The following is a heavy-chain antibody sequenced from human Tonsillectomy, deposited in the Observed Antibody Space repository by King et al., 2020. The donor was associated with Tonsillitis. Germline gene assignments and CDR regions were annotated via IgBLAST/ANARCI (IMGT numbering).Heavy chain of an antibody. D-gene: IGHD3-10*01. CDR1: GFTFSSYA. CDR2: ISYDGSNK. V-gene: IGHV3-30*04. J-gene: IGHJ5*02. CDR3: AGQTPGRGWFDP. Sequence: VQLVESGGGVVQPGRSLRLSCAASGFTFSSYAMHWVRQAPGKGLEWVAVISYDGSNKYYADSVKGRFTISRDNSKNTLYLQMSSLRVEDTAVYYCAGQTPGRGWFDPWGQGTLVTVSS.